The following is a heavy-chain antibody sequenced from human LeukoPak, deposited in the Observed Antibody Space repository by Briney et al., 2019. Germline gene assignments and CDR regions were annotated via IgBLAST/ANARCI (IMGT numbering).Heavy chain of an antibody. Sequence: ASVKVSCKVSGYTLTELSMHWVRQAPGKGLEWMGGFDPEDGETIYAQKFQGRVTMTEDTSTDTAYMELSSLRSEDTAVYYCATGNCYDSSGYYSRDYWGQGTLVTVSS. V-gene: IGHV1-24*01. CDR1: GYTLTELS. CDR3: ATGNCYDSSGYYSRDY. D-gene: IGHD3-22*01. CDR2: FDPEDGET. J-gene: IGHJ4*02.